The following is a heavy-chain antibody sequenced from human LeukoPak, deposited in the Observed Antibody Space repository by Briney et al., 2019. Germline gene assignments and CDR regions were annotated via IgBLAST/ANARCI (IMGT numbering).Heavy chain of an antibody. CDR3: ATDIVGATIAPYYYYGMGV. D-gene: IGHD1-26*01. V-gene: IGHV1-24*01. J-gene: IGHJ6*02. CDR2: FDPEDGET. Sequence: ASVKVSCKVSGYTLTELSMHWVRQAPGKGLEWMGGFDPEDGETIYAQKFQGRVTMTEDTSTDTAYMELSSLRSEDTAVYYCATDIVGATIAPYYYYGMGVWGQGTTVTVSS. CDR1: GYTLTELS.